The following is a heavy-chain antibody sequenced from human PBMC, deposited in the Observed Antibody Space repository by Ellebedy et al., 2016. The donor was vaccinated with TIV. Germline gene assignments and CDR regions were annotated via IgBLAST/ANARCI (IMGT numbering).Heavy chain of an antibody. V-gene: IGHV1-69*13. D-gene: IGHD6-6*01. CDR3: ATGSRIAARPPYYYYGMDV. CDR1: GGTFSSYA. CDR2: IIPIFGTA. Sequence: SVKVSXXASGGTFSSYAISWVRQAPGQGLEWMGGIIPIFGTANYAQKFQGRVTITADESTSTAYMELSSLRSEDTAVYYCATGSRIAARPPYYYYGMDVWGQGTTVTVSS. J-gene: IGHJ6*02.